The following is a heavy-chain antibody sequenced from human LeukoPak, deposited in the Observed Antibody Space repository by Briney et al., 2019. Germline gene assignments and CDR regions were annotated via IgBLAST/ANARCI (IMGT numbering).Heavy chain of an antibody. CDR1: GDSMSSRSYY. J-gene: IGHJ4*02. D-gene: IGHD1-1*01. CDR3: ARQRTAGTKVIDY. V-gene: IGHV4-39*01. Sequence: PSETLSLTCTVSGDSMSSRSYYWGWIRQPPGKGLEWIGNIYYTGTTYYNPSLKSRVYIAVDTSKNQFSLFLSSVTAADTAVHYCARQRTAGTKVIDYWGQGTLVTVSS. CDR2: IYYTGTT.